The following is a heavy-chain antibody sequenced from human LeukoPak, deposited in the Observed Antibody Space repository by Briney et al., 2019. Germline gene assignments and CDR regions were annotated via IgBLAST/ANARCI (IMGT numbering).Heavy chain of an antibody. D-gene: IGHD3-10*01. V-gene: IGHV4-34*01. CDR3: ARVSHYGSGSYYNDRKSYGMDV. CDR1: GGSFSGYY. CDR2: INHSGST. J-gene: IGHJ6*02. Sequence: PSETLSLTCAVYGGSFSGYYWSWIRQPPGKGLEWIGEINHSGSTNYNPSLKSRVTISVDTSKNQLSLKLSSVTAADTAVYYCARVSHYGSGSYYNDRKSYGMDVWGQGTTVTVSS.